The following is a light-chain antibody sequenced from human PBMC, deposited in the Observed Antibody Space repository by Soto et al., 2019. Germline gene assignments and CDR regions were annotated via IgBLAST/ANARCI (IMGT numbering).Light chain of an antibody. V-gene: IGLV1-44*01. Sequence: QSVLTQPPSAYGTPGQTVNVSCSGSSSNIGIYTVNWYQQLPGTAPKLVIYSNHQRPSGVPDRFSGSKSGTSASLAISGLHSEYEAYYYCAALDDSLKGPVFGSGTKVTVL. CDR2: SNH. CDR3: AALDDSLKGPV. J-gene: IGLJ1*01. CDR1: SSNIGIYT.